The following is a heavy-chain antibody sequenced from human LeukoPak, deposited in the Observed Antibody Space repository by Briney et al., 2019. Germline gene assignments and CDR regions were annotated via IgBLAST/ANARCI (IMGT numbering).Heavy chain of an antibody. Sequence: SETLFLTCTVSGGSISSHYWSWIRQPPGKGLEWIGYIYYSGSTNYNPSLKSRVTISVDTSKNQFSLKLSSVTAADTAVYYCARDNWGLDYWGQGTLVTVSS. D-gene: IGHD7-27*01. V-gene: IGHV4-59*11. CDR2: IYYSGST. CDR3: ARDNWGLDY. J-gene: IGHJ4*02. CDR1: GGSISSHY.